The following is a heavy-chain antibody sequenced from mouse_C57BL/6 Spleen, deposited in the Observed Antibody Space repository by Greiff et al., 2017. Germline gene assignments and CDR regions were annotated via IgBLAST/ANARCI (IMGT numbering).Heavy chain of an antibody. J-gene: IGHJ2*01. V-gene: IGHV1-81*01. CDR1: GYTFTSYG. CDR3: ARSEKGDLLCSYFDY. D-gene: IGHD2-1*01. CDR2: IYPRSGNT. Sequence: VKLVESGAELARPGASVKLSCKASGYTFTSYGISWVKQRTGQGLEWIGEIYPRSGNTYYNEKFKGKATLTADKSSSTAYMELRSLTSEDSAVYFCARSEKGDLLCSYFDYWGQGTTLTVSS.